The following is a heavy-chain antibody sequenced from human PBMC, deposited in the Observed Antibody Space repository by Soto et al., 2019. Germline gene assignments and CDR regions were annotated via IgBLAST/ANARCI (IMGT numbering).Heavy chain of an antibody. CDR1: GFTFSSYA. CDR2: ISYDGSNK. J-gene: IGHJ3*02. CDR3: VRDLSCPDAFDI. V-gene: IGHV3-30-3*01. D-gene: IGHD1-26*01. Sequence: QVQLVESGGGVVQPGRSLRLSCAASGFTFSSYAMHWVRQAPGKGLEWVAVISYDGSNKYYADSVKGRFTISRDNSRNTLYLQMNRLSAEDTAVYYCVRDLSCPDAFDIWGEGTMVTVSS.